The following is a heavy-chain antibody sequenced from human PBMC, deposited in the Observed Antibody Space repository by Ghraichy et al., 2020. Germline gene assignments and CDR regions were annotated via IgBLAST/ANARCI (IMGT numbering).Heavy chain of an antibody. J-gene: IGHJ6*02. Sequence: GGSLRLSCAASGFTFSSYWMHWVREAPGKGLVWVSRINSDGSSTSYADSVKGRFTISRDNAKNTLYLQMNSLRAEDTAVYYCARGGYTYGLGYYYGMDVWGQGPTVTVSS. V-gene: IGHV3-74*01. CDR3: ARGGYTYGLGYYYGMDV. D-gene: IGHD5-18*01. CDR2: INSDGSST. CDR1: GFTFSSYW.